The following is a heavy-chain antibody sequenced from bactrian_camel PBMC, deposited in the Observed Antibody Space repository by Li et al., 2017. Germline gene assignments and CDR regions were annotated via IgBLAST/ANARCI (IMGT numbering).Heavy chain of an antibody. V-gene: IGHV3-3*01. D-gene: IGHD5*01. CDR2: IDTSKEIT. CDR3: VADALPCEGWGGDIWLPTY. J-gene: IGHJ4*01. Sequence: HVQLVESGGGSVQAGGSLRLSCVASGVSYWRYCMGWYREAPGQESEDVARIDTSKEITYYADFVKERFSISIDNAKKTVFLRMNNLTPDDTAMYYCVADALPCEGWGGDIWLPTYWGQGTQVTVS. CDR1: GVSYWRYC.